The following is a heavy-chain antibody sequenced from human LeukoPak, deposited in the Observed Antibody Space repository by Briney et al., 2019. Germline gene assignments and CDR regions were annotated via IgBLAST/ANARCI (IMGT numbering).Heavy chain of an antibody. J-gene: IGHJ4*02. Sequence: RASVKVSCKASGYTFTSYGISWVRQAPGQGLEWMGWISAYNGNTNYAQKLQGRVAMTTDTSTSTAYMELRSLRSDDTAVYYCARDHYGDYEGDYWGQGTLVTVSS. CDR3: ARDHYGDYEGDY. D-gene: IGHD4-17*01. CDR2: ISAYNGNT. CDR1: GYTFTSYG. V-gene: IGHV1-18*01.